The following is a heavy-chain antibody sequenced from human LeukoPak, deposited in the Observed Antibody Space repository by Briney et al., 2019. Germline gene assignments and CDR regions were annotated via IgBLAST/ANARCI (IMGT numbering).Heavy chain of an antibody. V-gene: IGHV3-23*01. CDR2: ISGSGGST. CDR1: GFTFSSYA. CDR3: AKGYYDYAWGSYYFDY. D-gene: IGHD3-16*01. J-gene: IGHJ4*02. Sequence: GEPVTLSCAASGFTFSSYAMSWVRLAPGKGLECVSAISGSGGSTYYADSVKGRFTISRDNSRDTLYLQMNSLRAEDTAVYYCAKGYYDYAWGSYYFDYWGQGTLVTVSS.